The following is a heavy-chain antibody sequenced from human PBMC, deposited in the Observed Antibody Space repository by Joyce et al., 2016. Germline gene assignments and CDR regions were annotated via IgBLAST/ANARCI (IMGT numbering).Heavy chain of an antibody. J-gene: IGHJ6*02. CDR2: ILYDGSNK. D-gene: IGHD1-1*01. CDR1: GVTFTSYA. V-gene: IGHV3-30*18. CDR3: AKDGGNWNYNYGMDV. Sequence: QVQLVESGGGVVQPGGSLTLSCTASGVTFTSYAMHWVRQGPGEGRVWVAVILYDGSNKDCAYSVKCRFTISRDNSKNTLYLQKSLLRAEDTAVYYCAKDGGNWNYNYGMDVWGQGTTVTVSS.